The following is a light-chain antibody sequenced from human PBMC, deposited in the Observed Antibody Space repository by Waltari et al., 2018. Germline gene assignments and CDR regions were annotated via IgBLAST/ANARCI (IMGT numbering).Light chain of an antibody. CDR2: DVS. Sequence: QSALTQPRSVSGSPGQSVTISCPGTSSDVGPYRHVSWYHNHPGKAPKVIIFDVSRRPPGFPDRFSGSKSGNTASLTISGLQAEDEADYYYCSYAGDAVYMFGGGTKVTVL. CDR1: SSDVGPYRH. V-gene: IGLV2-11*02. CDR3: CSYAGDAVYM. J-gene: IGLJ3*02.